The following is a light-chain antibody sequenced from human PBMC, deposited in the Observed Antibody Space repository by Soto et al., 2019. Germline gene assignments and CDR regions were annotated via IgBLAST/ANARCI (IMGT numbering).Light chain of an antibody. J-gene: IGLJ1*01. CDR2: DVR. V-gene: IGLV2-14*01. CDR3: SSYSSSGTLNYV. Sequence: QSALTQPASVSGSPGQSITISCTGTSSDVGGYNYVSWYQQHPGKAPKLMIYDVRNRPSGVPNRFSGSKSGNTASLTISGLQAEDEAEYYCSSYSSSGTLNYVFGTGTKVTVL. CDR1: SSDVGGYNY.